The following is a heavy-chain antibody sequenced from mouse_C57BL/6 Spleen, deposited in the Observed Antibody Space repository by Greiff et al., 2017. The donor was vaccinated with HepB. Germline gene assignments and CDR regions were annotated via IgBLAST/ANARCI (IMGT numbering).Heavy chain of an antibody. CDR3: ARGGLNWAWFAY. D-gene: IGHD4-1*01. CDR2: IDPSDSET. J-gene: IGHJ3*01. Sequence: VQLQQPGAELVRPGSSVKLSCKASGYTFTSYWMHWVKQRPIQGLEWIGNIDPSDSETHYNQKFKDKATLTVDKSSSTVYMQLSSLTSEDSAVYYCARGGLNWAWFAYWGQGTLVTVSA. CDR1: GYTFTSYW. V-gene: IGHV1-52*01.